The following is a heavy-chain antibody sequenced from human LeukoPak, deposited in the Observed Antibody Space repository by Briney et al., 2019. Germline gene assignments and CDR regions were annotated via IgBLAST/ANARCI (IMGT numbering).Heavy chain of an antibody. J-gene: IGHJ4*02. Sequence: ASVKVSCKASGGTFSSYAISWVRQAPGQGLEWMGGIIPIFGTANYAQKFQGRVTITADESTSTAYMELSSLRSEDTAVYYCARDLLGPGKVDYWGQGTLVTVSS. CDR1: GGTFSSYA. CDR3: ARDLLGPGKVDY. D-gene: IGHD3-10*01. V-gene: IGHV1-69*13. CDR2: IIPIFGTA.